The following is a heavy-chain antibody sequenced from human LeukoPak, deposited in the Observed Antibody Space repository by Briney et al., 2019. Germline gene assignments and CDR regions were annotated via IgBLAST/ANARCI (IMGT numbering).Heavy chain of an antibody. V-gene: IGHV4-34*01. CDR2: INHSGST. CDR1: GGSFSGYY. J-gene: IGHJ3*02. CDR3: ASSVVTAIYDAFDI. Sequence: SETLSLTCAVYGGSFSGYYWSWIRQPPGKGLEWIGEINHSGSTNYNPSLKSRVTISVETSKNQFSLKLSSVTAADTAVYYCASSVVTAIYDAFDIWGQGTMVTVSS. D-gene: IGHD2-21*02.